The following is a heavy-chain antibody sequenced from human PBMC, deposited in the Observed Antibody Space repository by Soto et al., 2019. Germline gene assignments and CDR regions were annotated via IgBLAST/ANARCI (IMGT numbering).Heavy chain of an antibody. CDR3: GRGRSGQIVVFY. J-gene: IGHJ4*02. CDR2: IGPESGAT. CDR1: GYTFTGHY. Sequence: ASVKVSCKASGYTFTGHYIHWVRQAPEQGPEWMGEIGPESGATGYAQRFQGRVTMTRDMSITTVYMELNNLSPDDTAVYYGGRGRSGQIVVFYWGQGTPVTVSS. V-gene: IGHV1-2*02. D-gene: IGHD1-26*01.